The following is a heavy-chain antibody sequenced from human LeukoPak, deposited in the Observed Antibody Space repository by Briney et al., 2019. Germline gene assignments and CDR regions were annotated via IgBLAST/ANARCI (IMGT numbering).Heavy chain of an antibody. CDR3: ARDRSSSYTRDWFDP. CDR1: GGSINGYY. Sequence: PSETMSLTCTVSGGSINGYYWSWIRQPAGKGLEWIGRIYNSESINYNPSLKSRVTMSIDTSKSQFSLKLNSVTAADTAVYYCARDRSSSYTRDWFDPWGQGALVTVSS. CDR2: IYNSESI. J-gene: IGHJ5*02. D-gene: IGHD6-13*01. V-gene: IGHV4-4*07.